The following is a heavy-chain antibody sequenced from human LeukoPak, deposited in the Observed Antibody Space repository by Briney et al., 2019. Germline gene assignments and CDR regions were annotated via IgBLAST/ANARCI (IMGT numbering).Heavy chain of an antibody. D-gene: IGHD4-17*01. V-gene: IGHV1-69*05. CDR3: ARTHGDYRYFDY. Sequence: SGKVSCKAAGGTFSSYAISWVRHAPGQGLEWMGGIIPIFGTANYAQKFQGRVTITTDESTSTAYMELSSLRSEDTAVYYCARTHGDYRYFDYWGQGTLVTVSS. CDR2: IIPIFGTA. CDR1: GGTFSSYA. J-gene: IGHJ4*02.